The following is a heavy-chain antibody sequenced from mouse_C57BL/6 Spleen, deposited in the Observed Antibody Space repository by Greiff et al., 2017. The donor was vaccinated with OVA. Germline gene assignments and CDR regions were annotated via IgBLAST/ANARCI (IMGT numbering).Heavy chain of an antibody. CDR1: GYTFTDYY. Sequence: VQLQQSGPELVKPGASVKISCKASGYTFTDYYMNWVKQSHGKSLEWIGDINPNNGGTSYNQKFKGKATLTADKSSSTAYMELRSLTSEDSAVYFCARDSSGYDYFGYWGQGTTLTVSS. CDR3: ARDSSGYDYFGY. D-gene: IGHD3-2*02. J-gene: IGHJ2*01. CDR2: INPNNGGT. V-gene: IGHV1-26*01.